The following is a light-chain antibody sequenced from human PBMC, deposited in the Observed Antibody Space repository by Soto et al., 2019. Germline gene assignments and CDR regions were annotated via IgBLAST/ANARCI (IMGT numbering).Light chain of an antibody. Sequence: DIQMTQSPSTLSASVGDRVTITCRASQSISSWLAWYQQKSGKAPKLLIYKASSLESGVPSRFSGSGSGTEFTLTISSLQPDDFATYYCQQYDSKGTFGQGTKVEI. J-gene: IGKJ1*01. V-gene: IGKV1-5*03. CDR3: QQYDSKGT. CDR2: KAS. CDR1: QSISSW.